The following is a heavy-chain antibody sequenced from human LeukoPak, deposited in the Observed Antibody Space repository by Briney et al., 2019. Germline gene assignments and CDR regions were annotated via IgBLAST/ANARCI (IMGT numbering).Heavy chain of an antibody. D-gene: IGHD5-24*01. CDR2: IDHSGST. Sequence: SETLSLTCTVSGGSFSRYFWTWLRQTPGKGLEWIGYIDHSGSTNYSPSLQSRVTISIDTSKNQFSLKLNSVTAADTAVYYCARGGDGYNYWGQGTLVTVSS. CDR3: ARGGDGYNY. V-gene: IGHV4-59*01. CDR1: GGSFSRYF. J-gene: IGHJ4*02.